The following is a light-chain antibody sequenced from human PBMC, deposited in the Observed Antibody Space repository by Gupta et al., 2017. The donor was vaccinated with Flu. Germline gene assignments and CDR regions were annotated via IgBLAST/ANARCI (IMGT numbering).Light chain of an antibody. Sequence: QSALTPPPSASGSPGQSVPVSCTGTSNDVGGYDFVSWYQQHPGKAPKLMIYEVTKRPSGVPDRFSGSKSGNTASLTVSGLQADDEADYFCSSYAGNNKLIFGGGTKLTVL. CDR2: EVT. J-gene: IGLJ2*01. CDR1: SNDVGGYDF. CDR3: SSYAGNNKLI. V-gene: IGLV2-8*01.